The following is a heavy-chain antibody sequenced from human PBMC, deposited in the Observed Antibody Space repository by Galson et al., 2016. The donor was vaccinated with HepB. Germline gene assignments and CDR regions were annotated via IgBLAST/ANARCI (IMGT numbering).Heavy chain of an antibody. CDR2: IKPKSDRGTA. CDR1: GLTFTKAW. Sequence: LRLSCAASGLTFTKAWMNWVRQAPGKGLEWVGRIKPKSDRGTADYAAPVKGRFTISRDDSKNVLYLQMNSLKSEDTAVCYCSTLTYDFPSFDHWGQGTLVAVSS. CDR3: STLTYDFPSFDH. D-gene: IGHD5-12*01. V-gene: IGHV3-15*01. J-gene: IGHJ5*02.